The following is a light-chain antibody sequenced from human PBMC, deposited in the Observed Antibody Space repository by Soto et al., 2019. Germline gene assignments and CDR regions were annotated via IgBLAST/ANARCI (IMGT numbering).Light chain of an antibody. J-gene: IGLJ1*01. V-gene: IGLV2-14*01. CDR2: DVS. CDR3: SSYTRSGTLI. Sequence: QSVLTQPASVSGSPGQSITISCVGTSSDIGDYNYVSWYQQHPGEVPKVIIYDVSNRPSGVSYRFSGTKSGNTASLTISGLQAGDEADYYCSSYTRSGTLIFGTGTKVTVL. CDR1: SSDIGDYNY.